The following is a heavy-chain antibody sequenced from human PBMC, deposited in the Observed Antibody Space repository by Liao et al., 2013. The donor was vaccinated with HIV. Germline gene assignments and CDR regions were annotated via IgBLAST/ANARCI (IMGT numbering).Heavy chain of an antibody. J-gene: IGHJ4*02. CDR3: ARVNVAAAGLCYFDY. V-gene: IGHV4-30-4*08. Sequence: QVQLQESGPGLVKPSQTLSLTCTVSGASISTGNYYWSWIRQPPGKGLEWIGYIYYSGATYYNPSLKSRLTMSVDTSKKQFSLRLSSVTAADTAVYYCARVNVAAAGLCYFDYWGQGTLVTVSS. CDR2: IYYSGAT. D-gene: IGHD6-13*01. CDR1: GASISTGNYY.